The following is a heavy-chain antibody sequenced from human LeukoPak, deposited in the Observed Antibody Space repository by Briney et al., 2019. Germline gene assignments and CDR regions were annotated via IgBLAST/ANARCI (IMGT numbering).Heavy chain of an antibody. CDR1: GGSISSGGYY. J-gene: IGHJ4*02. V-gene: IGHV4-30-2*01. CDR3: ARRRGYSYGLNY. Sequence: SQTLSLTCTVSGGSISSGGYYWSWIRQPPGKGLEWIGEINHSGSTNYNPSLKSRVTISVDTSKNQFSLKLSSVTAADTAVYYCARRRGYSYGLNYWGQGTLVTVSS. D-gene: IGHD5-18*01. CDR2: INHSGST.